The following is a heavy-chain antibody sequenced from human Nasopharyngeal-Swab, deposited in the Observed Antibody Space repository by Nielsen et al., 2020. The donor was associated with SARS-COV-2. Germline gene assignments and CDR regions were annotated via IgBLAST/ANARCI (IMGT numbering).Heavy chain of an antibody. CDR1: GFNFNSYG. CDR3: ARDLMAAPDY. Sequence: GGSLRLPCEASGFNFNSYGMHWSRQAPGKGLEWVAVMWYDGSSKKYGNPLKGRFTISRDNSKKTLYLQMNSLRAEDTAVYYCARDLMAAPDYGGQGTLVTVSS. V-gene: IGHV3-33*01. D-gene: IGHD5-24*01. J-gene: IGHJ4*02. CDR2: MWYDGSSK.